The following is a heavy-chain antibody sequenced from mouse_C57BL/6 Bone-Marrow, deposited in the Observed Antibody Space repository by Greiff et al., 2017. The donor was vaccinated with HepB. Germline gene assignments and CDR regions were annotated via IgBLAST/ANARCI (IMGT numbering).Heavy chain of an antibody. Sequence: VQLQQPGAELVKPGASVKLSCKASGYTFTSYWMHWVKQRPGRGLEWIGRIDPNSGGTKDNEKFKSKATLTVDKPSSTAYMQLSSLTSEDSAVYYCARSSLWYYGSSFYFDYWGQGTTLTVSS. V-gene: IGHV1-72*01. CDR1: GYTFTSYW. J-gene: IGHJ2*01. CDR3: ARSSLWYYGSSFYFDY. D-gene: IGHD1-1*01. CDR2: IDPNSGGT.